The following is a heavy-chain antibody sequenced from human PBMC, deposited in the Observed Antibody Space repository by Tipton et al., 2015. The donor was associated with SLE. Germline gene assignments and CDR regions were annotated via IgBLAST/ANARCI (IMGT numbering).Heavy chain of an antibody. CDR1: GFTFSSYV. Sequence: SLRFSCAASGFTFSSYVMSWVRQAPGKGLEWVSGIIGSGGSTYHADSVKGRFTISRGNSKNAVYLQMNSLRADDTAVYYCVKGLTGFGGMDAWGKGTTVTASS. CDR2: IIGSGGST. J-gene: IGHJ6*03. V-gene: IGHV3-23*01. CDR3: VKGLTGFGGMDA. D-gene: IGHD1-14*01.